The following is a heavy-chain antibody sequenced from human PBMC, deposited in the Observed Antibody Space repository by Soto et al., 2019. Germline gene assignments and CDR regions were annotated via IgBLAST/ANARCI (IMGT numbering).Heavy chain of an antibody. CDR2: IRSKANSYAT. V-gene: IGHV3-73*01. J-gene: IGHJ4*02. CDR1: GFTFSGSA. Sequence: EVQLVESGGGLVQPGGSLKLSCAASGFTFSGSAMHWVRQASGKGLEWVGRIRSKANSYATAYAASVKGRFTISRDDSKNTAYLQMNSLKTEDTAVYYCTRGFGVASGVVDYWGQGTLVTVSS. CDR3: TRGFGVASGVVDY. D-gene: IGHD3-3*01.